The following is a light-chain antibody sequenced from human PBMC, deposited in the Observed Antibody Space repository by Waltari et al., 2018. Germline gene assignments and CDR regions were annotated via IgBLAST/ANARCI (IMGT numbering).Light chain of an antibody. Sequence: QSALTQPASVSGSPGQSIAISCTGSSSNIGGYNYVSWYQNHPGKAPRLFIYEVSNRPSGVSNRFSGSKSGNTASLAISGLHAEDEAHYYCCSYSHADTLIFGGGTKLTVL. CDR1: SSNIGGYNY. J-gene: IGLJ2*01. V-gene: IGLV2-14*01. CDR3: CSYSHADTLI. CDR2: EVS.